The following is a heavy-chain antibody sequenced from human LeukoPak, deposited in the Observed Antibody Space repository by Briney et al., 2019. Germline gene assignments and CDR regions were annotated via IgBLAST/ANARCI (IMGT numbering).Heavy chain of an antibody. V-gene: IGHV3-53*01. J-gene: IGHJ1*01. CDR2: FYSPGST. CDR1: GFTVTTKS. CDR3: ASARESCIGSTCYEYFHH. Sequence: SGGSLRLSCAASGFTVTTKSMAWVRQAPGRGLEWVSVFYSPGSTYYADSVHGRFTISRDNSLNTLFLQMNSLRVEGTAVYYCASARESCIGSTCYEYFHHWGQGTPLTVSS. D-gene: IGHD2-2*01.